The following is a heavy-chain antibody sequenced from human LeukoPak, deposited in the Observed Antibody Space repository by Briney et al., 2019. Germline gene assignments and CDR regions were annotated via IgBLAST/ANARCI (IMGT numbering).Heavy chain of an antibody. V-gene: IGHV4-39*07. CDR2: IWYSGST. J-gene: IGHJ4*02. CDR3: ARGKQLDPFDY. D-gene: IGHD6-13*01. CDR1: GGSISSSSYY. Sequence: SETLSLTCTVSGGSISSSSYYWGWIRQPPGKGLEWIGSIWYSGSTYYNPSLKSRVTISVDTSKNQFSLKLSSVTAADTAVYYCARGKQLDPFDYWGQGTLVTVSS.